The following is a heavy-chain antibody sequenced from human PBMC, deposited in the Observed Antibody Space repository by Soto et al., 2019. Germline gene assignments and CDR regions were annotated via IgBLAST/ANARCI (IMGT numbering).Heavy chain of an antibody. J-gene: IGHJ4*02. CDR1: GDTFSFYT. V-gene: IGHV1-69*02. D-gene: IGHD3-10*01. CDR3: APSYGSGSSPFDY. Sequence: QVQLVQSGAEVKKPGSSVKVSCKASGDTFSFYTLNWVRQAPGQGFEWVGRVNPILAMSSSAHKFQGRVSXLXAQXTGTAYMDLRSLRSDDTAVYYCAPSYGSGSSPFDYWGQGTLVTVSS. CDR2: VNPILAMS.